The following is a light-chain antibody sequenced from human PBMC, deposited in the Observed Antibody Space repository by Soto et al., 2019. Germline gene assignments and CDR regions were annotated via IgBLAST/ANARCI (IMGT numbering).Light chain of an antibody. CDR1: QAIRTD. CDR3: LQDYSYPLT. J-gene: IGKJ4*01. CDR2: AAS. Sequence: AIPMTQSPSSLSVSIGDRVTITCRASQAIRTDLGWYQQKPGKAPKLLIYAASSLQSGVPSRFSGSGSGTDFTLTISSLQPEDFATYYCLQDYSYPLTFGGGTKVEIK. V-gene: IGKV1-6*01.